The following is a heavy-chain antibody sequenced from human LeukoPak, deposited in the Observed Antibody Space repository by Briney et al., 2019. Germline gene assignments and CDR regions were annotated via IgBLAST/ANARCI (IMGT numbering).Heavy chain of an antibody. Sequence: GGSLRLSCAASGFIFSDYYMSWIRQAPGKGLEWGSYISSSGSTIYYADSVKGRFTISRDNAKNSLYLQMNSLRAEDTAVYYCAIGDCSGGSCYPAYGMDVWGQGTTVTVSS. CDR1: GFIFSDYY. J-gene: IGHJ6*02. D-gene: IGHD2-15*01. V-gene: IGHV3-11*01. CDR2: ISSSGSTI. CDR3: AIGDCSGGSCYPAYGMDV.